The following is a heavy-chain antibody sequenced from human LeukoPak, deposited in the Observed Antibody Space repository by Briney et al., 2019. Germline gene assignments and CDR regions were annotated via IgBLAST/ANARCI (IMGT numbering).Heavy chain of an antibody. CDR2: ISSSSSYI. V-gene: IGHV3-21*01. CDR1: GFTFSSYS. J-gene: IGHJ4*02. CDR3: ARAKYYYDSSGPLDY. Sequence: GGSLRLSCAASGFTFSSYSMTWVRQAPGKGLEWVSSISSSSSYIYYADSVKGRFTISRDNAKNSLYLQMNSLRAEDTAVYYCARAKYYYDSSGPLDYWGQGTLVTVSS. D-gene: IGHD3-22*01.